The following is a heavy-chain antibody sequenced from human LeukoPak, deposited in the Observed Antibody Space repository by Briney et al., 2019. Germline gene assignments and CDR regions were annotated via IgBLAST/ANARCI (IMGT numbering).Heavy chain of an antibody. CDR2: INPNSGGT. Sequence: GASVKLSCKASGSTFTGYYMHWVRQAPGQGLEWRGWINPNSGGTNYAQKFQGRVTMTRDTSISTAYMELSRLRSDDTAVYYCARDLIRFGFGENWFDPWGQGTLVTVSS. CDR1: GSTFTGYY. D-gene: IGHD3-16*01. V-gene: IGHV1-2*02. CDR3: ARDLIRFGFGENWFDP. J-gene: IGHJ5*02.